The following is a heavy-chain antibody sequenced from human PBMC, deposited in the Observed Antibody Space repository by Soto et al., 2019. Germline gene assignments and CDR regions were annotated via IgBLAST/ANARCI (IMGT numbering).Heavy chain of an antibody. CDR1: GFSVSTNY. Sequence: QLVESGGGLIQAGGSRRLSCRVSGFSVSTNYMAWVRQVPGKGLEWIGSIYYSGNTYYNPSLKSRVTIFVDTSRNQFSLKVNSVTAADTAVYFCARLPGITTFRRDYWGQGTLVTVSS. D-gene: IGHD1-1*01. V-gene: IGHV4-39*01. CDR3: ARLPGITTFRRDY. J-gene: IGHJ4*02. CDR2: IYYSGNT.